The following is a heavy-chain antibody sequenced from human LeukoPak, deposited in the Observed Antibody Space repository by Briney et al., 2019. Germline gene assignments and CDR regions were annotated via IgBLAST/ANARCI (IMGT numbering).Heavy chain of an antibody. CDR2: IKKDGSEK. V-gene: IGHV3-7*01. CDR1: GFTFSSYW. J-gene: IGHJ4*02. D-gene: IGHD3-10*01. Sequence: GSLRLSCAASGFTFSSYWMSWVRQAPGKGLEWVANIKKDGSEKYYVDSVKGRFTISRDNAKNSLYLQMNSLRAEDTAVYYCARASITMVRGELVYYFDFWGQGTLVTVSS. CDR3: ARASITMVRGELVYYFDF.